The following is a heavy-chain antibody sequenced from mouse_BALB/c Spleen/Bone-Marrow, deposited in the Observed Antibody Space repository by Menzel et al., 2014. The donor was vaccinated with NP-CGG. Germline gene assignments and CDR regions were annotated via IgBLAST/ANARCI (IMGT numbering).Heavy chain of an antibody. J-gene: IGHJ4*01. CDR2: ISTYNGNT. D-gene: IGHD2-14*01. CDR1: GYTFTDYA. Sequence: VQLKESGPEVVRPGVSVKISCKGSGYTFTDYAMHWVKQSHAKSLEWIGVISTYNGNTDYNQKFKGKATMTVDKSSSTAYMELARLTSEDSAIYYCAREVRAPWYAMDYWGQGTSVTVSS. CDR3: AREVRAPWYAMDY. V-gene: IGHV1-67*01.